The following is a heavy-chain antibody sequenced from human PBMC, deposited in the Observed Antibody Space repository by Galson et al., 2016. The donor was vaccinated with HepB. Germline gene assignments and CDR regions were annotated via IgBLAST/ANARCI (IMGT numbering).Heavy chain of an antibody. Sequence: CMLLSCAASEFTFRNYAMGGVRQGPRTPLEWLSAINFNSGGIYYADSVKGRFTISRDNSKNTLYLQMKSLRAEDTAVYYCATTRWAIGRFDYWGQGTRVTVSS. CDR3: ATTRWAIGRFDY. CDR2: INFNSGGI. V-gene: IGHV3-23*01. CDR1: EFTFRNYA. D-gene: IGHD6-13*01. J-gene: IGHJ4*02.